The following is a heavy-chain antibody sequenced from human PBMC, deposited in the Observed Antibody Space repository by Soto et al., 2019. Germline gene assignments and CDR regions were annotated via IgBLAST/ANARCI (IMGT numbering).Heavy chain of an antibody. Sequence: SETLSLTCTVSGGSITSDYWSWIRQPPGKGLEWIGYVFHSGITGYNPSLKSRVTISVDASKNLFSLKLISVTAADTAVYYCARDQNGSPYFDYWGQGTLVTVSS. J-gene: IGHJ4*02. V-gene: IGHV4-59*01. D-gene: IGHD1-26*01. CDR3: ARDQNGSPYFDY. CDR1: GGSITSDY. CDR2: VFHSGIT.